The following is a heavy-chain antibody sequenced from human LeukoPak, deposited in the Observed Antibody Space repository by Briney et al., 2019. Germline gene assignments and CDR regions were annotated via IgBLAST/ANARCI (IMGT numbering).Heavy chain of an antibody. D-gene: IGHD5-18*01. J-gene: IGHJ5*02. CDR2: INTNTGNP. Sequence: ASVKVSCKASGYTFTGYYMHWVLQAPGQALEWMGWINTNTGNPTYAQGFTGRFVFSLDTSVSTAYLQISSLKAEDTAVYYCGEGYSYVTWGQGTLVTVSS. V-gene: IGHV7-4-1*02. CDR3: GEGYSYVT. CDR1: GYTFTGYY.